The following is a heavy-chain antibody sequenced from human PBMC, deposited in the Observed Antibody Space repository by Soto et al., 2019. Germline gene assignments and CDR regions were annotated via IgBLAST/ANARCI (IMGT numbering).Heavy chain of an antibody. V-gene: IGHV1-46*03. CDR1: GYSFTTSY. D-gene: IGHD4-17*01. CDR2: INANGGTT. J-gene: IGHJ5*02. Sequence: SVKVSCTASGYSFTTSYMHWVRQATGQGLEWMGIINANGGTTNYAQKFQGRVTMTRDTSTSTVYMELSSLRSDDTAVYFCARGLYGDEIDPWGQGTLVTVSS. CDR3: ARGLYGDEIDP.